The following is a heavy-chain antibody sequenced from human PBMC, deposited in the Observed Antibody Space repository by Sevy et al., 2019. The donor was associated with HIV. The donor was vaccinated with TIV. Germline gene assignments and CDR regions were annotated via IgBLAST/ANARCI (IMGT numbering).Heavy chain of an antibody. D-gene: IGHD2-15*01. CDR3: ARSIVASFAWYYYGMDV. J-gene: IGHJ6*02. V-gene: IGHV4-59*13. CDR2: IYYSGST. Sequence: SETLSLTCTVSGGSISSYYWSWIRQPPGKGLEWIGYIYYSGSTNYNPSLKSRVTISVDTSKNQFSLKLSSVTAADTAVYYCARSIVASFAWYYYGMDVWGQWTTVTVSS. CDR1: GGSISSYY.